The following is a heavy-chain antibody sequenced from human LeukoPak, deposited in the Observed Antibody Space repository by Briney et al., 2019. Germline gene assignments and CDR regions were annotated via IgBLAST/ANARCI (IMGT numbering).Heavy chain of an antibody. CDR2: IIPILGIA. V-gene: IGHV1-69*04. CDR1: GGTFSSYA. Sequence: ASVKVSCKASGGTFSSYAISWVRQAPGQGLEWMGRIIPILGIANYAQKFQGRVTITADKSTSTAYMELSSLRSEDTAVYYCAREGLSMVRGVLNAFDIWDQGTMVTVSS. CDR3: AREGLSMVRGVLNAFDI. D-gene: IGHD3-10*01. J-gene: IGHJ3*02.